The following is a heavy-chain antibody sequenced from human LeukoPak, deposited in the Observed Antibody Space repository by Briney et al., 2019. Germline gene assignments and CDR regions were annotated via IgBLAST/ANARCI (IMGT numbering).Heavy chain of an antibody. J-gene: IGHJ4*02. Sequence: PGGSLRLSCATSGFTFSTYPMNWVRQAPGKGLEWLSAISGSGGDTYYADSVKGRFTISRDNSRNTLYLQMNSLRAEDTAVYHCATDWCVSDTVDYWGQGNLVTVS. V-gene: IGHV3-23*01. CDR1: GFTFSTYP. CDR2: ISGSGGDT. CDR3: ATDWCVSDTVDY. D-gene: IGHD2-21*01.